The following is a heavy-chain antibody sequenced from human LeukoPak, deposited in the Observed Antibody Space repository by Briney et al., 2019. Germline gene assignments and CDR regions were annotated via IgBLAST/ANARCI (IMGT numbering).Heavy chain of an antibody. CDR3: ARDRRFVYDSSGYDAWFDP. Sequence: ETLSLTCAVYGGSFSGYYWSWVRQAPGKGLEWVSVIYSGGSTYYADSVRGRFTISRDNSKNTLYLQMNSLRAEDTAVYYCARDRRFVYDSSGYDAWFDPWGQGTLVTVSS. J-gene: IGHJ5*02. D-gene: IGHD3-22*01. V-gene: IGHV3-66*01. CDR1: GGSFSGYY. CDR2: IYSGGST.